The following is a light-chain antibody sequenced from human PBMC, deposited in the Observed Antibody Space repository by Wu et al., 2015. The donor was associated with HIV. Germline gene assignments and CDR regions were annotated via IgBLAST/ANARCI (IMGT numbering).Light chain of an antibody. J-gene: IGKJ1*01. CDR3: HQYGSSPQT. CDR2: GAS. CDR1: QSVSNNY. Sequence: EIVLTQSPGTLSLSPGERATLSCRASQSVSNNYLAWYQQKHGQAPRLLIYGASSRATGIPDRFSGSGSGTDFTLTISRLEPEDFAVYYCHQYGSSPQTFGQGTKVEIK. V-gene: IGKV3-20*01.